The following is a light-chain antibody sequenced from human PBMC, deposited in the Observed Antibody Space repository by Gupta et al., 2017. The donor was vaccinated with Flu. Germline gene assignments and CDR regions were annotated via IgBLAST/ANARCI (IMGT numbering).Light chain of an antibody. CDR1: QGLVYSDGNTY. CDR3: MQGAHWPWT. V-gene: IGKV2-30*01. Sequence: DVVMTQSPLSLSVTLGQPASISCRSSQGLVYSDGNTYLHWFQQRPGQTPRRLIHLVSYRDSGVPDRFSGSGSGTDFTLKISRGEAEDVGIYFCMQGAHWPWTFGQGTKVEVK. CDR2: LVS. J-gene: IGKJ1*01.